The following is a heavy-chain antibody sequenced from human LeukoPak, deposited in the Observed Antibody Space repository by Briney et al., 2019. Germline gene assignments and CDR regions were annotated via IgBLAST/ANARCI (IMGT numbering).Heavy chain of an antibody. V-gene: IGHV1-18*01. CDR1: DYTFTNYG. CDR2: ISAYNGKT. Sequence: GASVKVSCKASDYTFTNYGISWVRQAPGQGLEWMGWISAYNGKTYYAQKFQGRVTVTTDTSTSTAYMDLRSLRSDDTAVYYCARTNLDCKSGVCYDYWGQGTLVTVSS. J-gene: IGHJ4*02. D-gene: IGHD2-8*01. CDR3: ARTNLDCKSGVCYDY.